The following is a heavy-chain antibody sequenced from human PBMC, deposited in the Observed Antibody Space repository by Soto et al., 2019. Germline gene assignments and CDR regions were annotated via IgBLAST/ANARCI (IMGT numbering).Heavy chain of an antibody. J-gene: IGHJ4*02. V-gene: IGHV4-34*01. D-gene: IGHD6-19*01. CDR1: GGSFSGYY. CDR2: INHSGST. CDR3: ARGKVAVAGPPPIYYFDY. Sequence: PSETLSLTCAVYGGSFSGYYWSWIRQPPGKGLEWIGEINHSGSTNYNPSLKSRVTISVDTSKNQFSLKLSSVTAADTAVYYCARGKVAVAGPPPIYYFDYWGQGTLVTVSS.